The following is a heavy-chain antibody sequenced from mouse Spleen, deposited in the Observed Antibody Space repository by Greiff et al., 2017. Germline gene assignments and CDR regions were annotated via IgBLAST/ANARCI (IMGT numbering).Heavy chain of an antibody. CDR2: IYPGDGDT. J-gene: IGHJ3*01. D-gene: IGHD4-1*01. Sequence: QVHVKQSGAELVRPGSSVKISCKASGYAFSSYWMNWVKQRPGQGLEWIGQIYPGDGDTNYNGKFKGKATLTADKSSSTAYMQLSSLTSEDSAVYFCARDRLAAWFAYWGQGTLVTVSA. V-gene: IGHV1-80*01. CDR1: GYAFSSYW. CDR3: ARDRLAAWFAY.